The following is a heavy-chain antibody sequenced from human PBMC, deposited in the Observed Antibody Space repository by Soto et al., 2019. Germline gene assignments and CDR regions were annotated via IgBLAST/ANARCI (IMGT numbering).Heavy chain of an antibody. CDR1: GFTVSSKY. CDR3: ASRLKRFTFFGVLIPGAIDY. Sequence: GGSLRLSCAASGFTVSSKYMTWVRQAPGKGLEWVSLIQSGGTTYYADSVKGRFTISRDTSENTLHLQMNSLRAEDTAVYYCASRLKRFTFFGVLIPGAIDYWGQEALLTISA. D-gene: IGHD3-3*01. CDR2: IQSGGTT. J-gene: IGHJ4*02. V-gene: IGHV3-66*01.